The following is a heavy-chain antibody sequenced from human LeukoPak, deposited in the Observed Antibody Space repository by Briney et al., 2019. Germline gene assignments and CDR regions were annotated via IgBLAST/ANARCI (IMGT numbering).Heavy chain of an antibody. J-gene: IGHJ4*02. Sequence: ASVKVSCKASGYTLTSYYMHWVRQAPGQGLEWMGIINPSGGSTSYAQKFQGRVTMTRDTSTSTVYMELSSLRSEDTAVYYCARAGGDYYDSSGYPLDYWGQGTLVTVSS. V-gene: IGHV1-46*01. CDR3: ARAGGDYYDSSGYPLDY. CDR1: GYTLTSYY. D-gene: IGHD3-22*01. CDR2: INPSGGST.